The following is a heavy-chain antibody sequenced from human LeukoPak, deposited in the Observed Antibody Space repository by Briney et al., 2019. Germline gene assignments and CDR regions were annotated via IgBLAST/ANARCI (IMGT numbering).Heavy chain of an antibody. CDR3: ARVGVYYDSSGYQRWFDP. D-gene: IGHD3-22*01. CDR2: IIPIFGIA. V-gene: IGHV1-69*04. CDR1: GGTFSSYA. J-gene: IGHJ5*02. Sequence: GSPVKVSCKASGGTFSSYAISWVRQAPGQGLEWMGRIIPIFGIANYAQKFQGRVTITADKSTSTAYMELSSLRSEDTAVYYCARVGVYYDSSGYQRWFDPWGQGTLVTVSS.